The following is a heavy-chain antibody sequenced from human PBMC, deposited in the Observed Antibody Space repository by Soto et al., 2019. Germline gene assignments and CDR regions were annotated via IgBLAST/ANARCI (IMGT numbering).Heavy chain of an antibody. Sequence: PGGSLRLSCAASGFTFSSYSMNWVRQAPGKGLEWVSSISSSSSYIYYADSVKGRFTISRDNAKNSLYLQMNSLRAEDTAVYYCARRGRGKSGYSLEFDYYYYGMDVWGQGTTVTVSS. CDR2: ISSSSSYI. J-gene: IGHJ6*02. V-gene: IGHV3-21*01. CDR1: GFTFSSYS. D-gene: IGHD5-18*01. CDR3: ARRGRGKSGYSLEFDYYYYGMDV.